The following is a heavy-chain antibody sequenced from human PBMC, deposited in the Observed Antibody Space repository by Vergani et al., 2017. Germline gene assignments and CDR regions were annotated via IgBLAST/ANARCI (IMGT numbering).Heavy chain of an antibody. CDR2: ISSSSSTI. CDR1: GFTFSSYS. J-gene: IGHJ4*02. Sequence: EVQLVESGGGLVQPGGSLRLSCAASGFTFSSYSMNWVRQAPGKGLEWVSYISSSSSTIYYADSVKGRFTISRDNAKNSLYLQMNSLRDEDTAVYYCARTPLGDYVWVSYRYGYDYWGQGTLVTVSS. V-gene: IGHV3-48*02. CDR3: ARTPLGDYVWVSYRYGYDY. D-gene: IGHD3-16*02.